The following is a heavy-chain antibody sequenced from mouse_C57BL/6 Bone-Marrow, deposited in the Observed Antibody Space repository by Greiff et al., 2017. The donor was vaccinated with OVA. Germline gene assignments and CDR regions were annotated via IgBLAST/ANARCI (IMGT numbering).Heavy chain of an antibody. CDR2: IDPEDGET. J-gene: IGHJ3*01. CDR1: GFNIKDYY. D-gene: IGHD2-2*01. CDR3: ARSMVSPWFAY. V-gene: IGHV14-2*01. Sequence: EVQLQQSGAELVKPGASVKLSCTASGFNIKDYYMHWVKQRTEPGLEWIGRIDPEDGETQYAPKFQGKATITADPSSNTAYLQLSSLTSEDTAVYYCARSMVSPWFAYWGQGTLVTVSA.